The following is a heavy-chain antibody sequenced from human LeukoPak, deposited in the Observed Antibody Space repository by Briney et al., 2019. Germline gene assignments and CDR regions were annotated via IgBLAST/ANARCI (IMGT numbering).Heavy chain of an antibody. CDR3: ARDFTGWELPNRFDP. Sequence: GGSLRLSCAASGFTFSRYWMTWVRQAPGKGLEWVASISEGENEKYYVDSVKGRFTISKDNGKNSLYLQINNLRAEDTAVYFCARDFTGWELPNRFDPWGQGTLVTVSS. D-gene: IGHD1-26*01. CDR2: ISEGENEK. CDR1: GFTFSRYW. J-gene: IGHJ5*02. V-gene: IGHV3-7*01.